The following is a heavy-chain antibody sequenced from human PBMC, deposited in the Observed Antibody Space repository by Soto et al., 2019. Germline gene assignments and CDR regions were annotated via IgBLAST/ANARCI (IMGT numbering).Heavy chain of an antibody. CDR3: ARGRDWFDP. J-gene: IGHJ5*02. CDR2: IWYDGSNK. CDR1: GFTFSSYG. V-gene: IGHV3-33*01. Sequence: QEQLVESGGGVVQPGRSLRLSCAASGFTFSSYGMHWVRQAPGKGLEWVAVIWYDGSNKYYADSVKGRFTISRDNSKNTLFLQMNSLGAEDTAVYSCARGRDWFDPWGQGTLVTVSS.